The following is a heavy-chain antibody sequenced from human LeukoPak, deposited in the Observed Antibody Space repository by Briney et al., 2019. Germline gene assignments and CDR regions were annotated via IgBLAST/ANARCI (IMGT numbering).Heavy chain of an antibody. CDR2: IKEDGREK. Sequence: PGGSLRLSCAVSGSTLSSYWMSWVRQAPGKGLEWVANIKEDGREKYYVDSVKGRFTISRDNAKNSLSLQMNSLRAEDTAVYYCAASRIQLWNNHNYWGQGTLVTVSS. V-gene: IGHV3-7*01. CDR3: AASRIQLWNNHNY. D-gene: IGHD5-18*01. CDR1: GSTLSSYW. J-gene: IGHJ4*02.